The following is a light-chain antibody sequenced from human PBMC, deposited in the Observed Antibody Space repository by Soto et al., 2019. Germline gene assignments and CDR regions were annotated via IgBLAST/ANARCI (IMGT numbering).Light chain of an antibody. Sequence: EVVMTQSPATLSVSPGERATLSCRASESVSRNLAWYQQKPGQAPRLLIYDASTRATGIPDRFSGGGSGTEFTLTISSLQSEDFAVYYCQQYNNWPRTFGQGTKV. J-gene: IGKJ1*01. CDR3: QQYNNWPRT. CDR2: DAS. V-gene: IGKV3-15*01. CDR1: ESVSRN.